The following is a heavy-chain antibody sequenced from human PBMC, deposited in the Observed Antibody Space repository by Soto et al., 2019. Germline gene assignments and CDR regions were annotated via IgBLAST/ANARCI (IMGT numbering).Heavy chain of an antibody. V-gene: IGHV3-23*01. CDR2: ISGSGGST. Sequence: GGSLRLSCAASGFTFGSYAMSWVRQARGKGLEWVSAISGSGGSTYYADSVKGRFTISRDNSKNTLYLQMNSRRAEDTAVYYCAKAGAVAVPSIDYWGQGTLVTVSS. J-gene: IGHJ4*02. CDR1: GFTFGSYA. CDR3: AKAGAVAVPSIDY. D-gene: IGHD6-19*01.